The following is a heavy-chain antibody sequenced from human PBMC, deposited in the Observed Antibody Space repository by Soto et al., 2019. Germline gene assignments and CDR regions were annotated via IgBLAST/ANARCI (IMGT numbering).Heavy chain of an antibody. D-gene: IGHD6-19*01. CDR1: GYSFTSYW. CDR3: ARFPTVAVAYTLVSGYYYGMDV. V-gene: IGHV5-51*01. Sequence: PGESLKISCKGSGYSFTSYWIGWVRQMPGKGLEWMGIIYPGDSDTRYSPSFQGQVTISADKSISTAYLQWSSLKASDTAMYYCARFPTVAVAYTLVSGYYYGMDVWCQWSMVTVSS. CDR2: IYPGDSDT. J-gene: IGHJ6*02.